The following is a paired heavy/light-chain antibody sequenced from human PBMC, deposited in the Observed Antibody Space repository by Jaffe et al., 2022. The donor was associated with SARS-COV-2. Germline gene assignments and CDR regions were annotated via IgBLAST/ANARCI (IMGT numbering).Heavy chain of an antibody. D-gene: IGHD6-19*01. CDR3: ARDIRIAVAGALNLYGMDV. CDR2: IYTSGST. CDR1: GGSISSGSYY. Sequence: QVQLQESGPGLVKPSQTLSLTCTVSGGSISSGSYYWSWIRQPAGKGLEWIGRIYTSGSTNYNPSLKSRVTISVDTSKNQFSLKLSSVTAADTAVYYCARDIRIAVAGALNLYGMDVWGQGTTVTVSS. V-gene: IGHV4-61*02. J-gene: IGHJ6*02.
Light chain of an antibody. CDR3: QQYGSSGYT. CDR2: GAS. V-gene: IGKV3-20*01. Sequence: EIVLTQSPGTLSLSPGERATLSCRASQSVSSSYLAWYQQKPGQAPRLLIYGASSRATGIPDRFSGSGSGTDFTLTISRLEPEDFAVYYCQQYGSSGYTFGQGTKLEIK. CDR1: QSVSSSY. J-gene: IGKJ2*01.